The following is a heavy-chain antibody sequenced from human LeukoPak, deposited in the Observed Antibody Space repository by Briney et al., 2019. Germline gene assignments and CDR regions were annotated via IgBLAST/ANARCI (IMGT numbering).Heavy chain of an antibody. J-gene: IGHJ4*02. CDR1: GFTFSSYG. CDR2: IWYDGSNK. V-gene: IGHV3-33*01. CDR3: GRVYCGGNCYSPPLPDY. Sequence: PGGSLRPSCAASGFTFSSYGMQWVRQAPGKGLDWVAGIWYDGSNKNYADSVKGRFTISRDNSKNTLFLQMNSLRAEDTAVYYCGRVYCGGNCYSPPLPDYWGQGTLVTVSA. D-gene: IGHD2-21*02.